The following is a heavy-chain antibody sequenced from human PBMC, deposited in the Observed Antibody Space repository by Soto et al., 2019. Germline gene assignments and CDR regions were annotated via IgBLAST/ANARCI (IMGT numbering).Heavy chain of an antibody. V-gene: IGHV4-59*02. CDR1: GGSVSVSY. D-gene: IGHD6-19*01. Sequence: SETLSLTCSVSGGSVSVSYWSWIRQSPGKGLEWLGYVYYTGSTNYSPSLRSRVSISVDTSKNEFSLRLSSVTAADTAVYFCARSVAVPGAHIDYWGQGTQVTVSS. CDR2: VYYTGST. CDR3: ARSVAVPGAHIDY. J-gene: IGHJ4*02.